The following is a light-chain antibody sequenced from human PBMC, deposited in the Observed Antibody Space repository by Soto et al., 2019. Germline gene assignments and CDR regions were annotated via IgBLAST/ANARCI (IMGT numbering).Light chain of an antibody. J-gene: IGKJ1*01. Sequence: DIQMTQSPSSLSAAVGDRVSMTFRASQGIRSDLAWYQQKPGTAPKRLIYAASNLQSGVPSRFSGSGSGTEFTLTISSLQPEDFATYYCLHHNDYWTLGQGTKVDIK. V-gene: IGKV1-17*01. CDR2: AAS. CDR3: LHHNDYWT. CDR1: QGIRSD.